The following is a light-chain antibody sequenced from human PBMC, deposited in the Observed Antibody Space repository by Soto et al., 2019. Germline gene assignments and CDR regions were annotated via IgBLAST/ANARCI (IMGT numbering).Light chain of an antibody. CDR3: CSYASSTSRI. V-gene: IGLV2-14*01. CDR1: SGDIGPYNY. CDR2: EVS. J-gene: IGLJ2*01. Sequence: QSALTQPASVSGSPGQSITISCTGTSGDIGPYNYVSWYQQHPGRAPKLIIYEVSNRPSGVSNRFSGSKSGNTASLTISGLQAEDEADYYCCSYASSTSRIFGGGTKLTVL.